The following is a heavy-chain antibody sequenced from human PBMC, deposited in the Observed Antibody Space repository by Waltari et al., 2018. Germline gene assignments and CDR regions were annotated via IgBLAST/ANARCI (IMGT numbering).Heavy chain of an antibody. CDR2: INPNNGVT. CDR3: ARDRTGKYYFDY. V-gene: IGHV1-2*02. D-gene: IGHD3-10*01. J-gene: IGHJ4*02. Sequence: QVQLVQSGAEGKEPGASVQGSCRSSDYTFTGYYIHRFRQAPGQGLEWMGWINPNNGVTNYAQRFQGRVTVTRDTSISTAYMELSRLRSDDTAVYYCARDRTGKYYFDYWGQGTLVTVSS. CDR1: DYTFTGYY.